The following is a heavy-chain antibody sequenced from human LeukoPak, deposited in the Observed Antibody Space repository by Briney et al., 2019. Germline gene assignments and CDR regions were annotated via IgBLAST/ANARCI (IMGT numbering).Heavy chain of an antibody. J-gene: IGHJ5*02. Sequence: PSETLSLTCAVYGGSFSGYYWSWIRQPPGKGLEWIGEINHSGSTNCNPSLKSRVTISVDTSKNQFSLKLSSVTAADTAVYYCARGYYDFWSGYYRQGYNWFDPWGQGTLVTVSS. D-gene: IGHD3-3*01. CDR2: INHSGST. CDR3: ARGYYDFWSGYYRQGYNWFDP. V-gene: IGHV4-34*01. CDR1: GGSFSGYY.